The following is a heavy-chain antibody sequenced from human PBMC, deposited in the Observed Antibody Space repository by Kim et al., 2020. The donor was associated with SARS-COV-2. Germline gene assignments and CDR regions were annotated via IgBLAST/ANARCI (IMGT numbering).Heavy chain of an antibody. D-gene: IGHD6-13*01. CDR1: GFTFSSYG. J-gene: IGHJ5*02. Sequence: GGSLRLSCAASGFTFSSYGMHWVRQAPGKGLECVAVISYDGSNKYYADSVKGRFTISRDNSKNTLYLEMNSLRAEDTAVYYCARDSSSWLKRNWFDPWGQGTLVTVSS. CDR2: ISYDGSNK. CDR3: ARDSSSWLKRNWFDP. V-gene: IGHV3-30*19.